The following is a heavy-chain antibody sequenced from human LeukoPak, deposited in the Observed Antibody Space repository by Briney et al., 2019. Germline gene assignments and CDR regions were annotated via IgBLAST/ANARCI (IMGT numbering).Heavy chain of an antibody. V-gene: IGHV3-21*01. CDR3: ARDPYSGSYGNYYYYFMDV. Sequence: GGSLRLSCAASGFTFSSYSMNWVRQAPGKGLEWVSSISSSSSYIYYADSVKGRFTISRDNSKNTLYLQMNSLRAEDTAVYYCARDPYSGSYGNYYYYFMDVWGKGTTVTISS. CDR1: GFTFSSYS. D-gene: IGHD1-26*01. J-gene: IGHJ6*03. CDR2: ISSSSSYI.